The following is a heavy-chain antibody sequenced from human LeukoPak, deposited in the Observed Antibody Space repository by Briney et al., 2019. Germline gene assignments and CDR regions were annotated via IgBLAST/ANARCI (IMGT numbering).Heavy chain of an antibody. Sequence: PGRSLRLSCPGSGFTFRDHAMSWVRPAPGEGLEWVGFIRSKAYRVTTEYAASVKGRFTISRDDSASIAYLQMNSLRTEDTAVYYCARGPIQLWIHNAMDVWGQGTTVTVSS. D-gene: IGHD5-18*01. J-gene: IGHJ6*02. CDR2: IRSKAYRVTT. CDR1: GFTFRDHA. CDR3: ARGPIQLWIHNAMDV. V-gene: IGHV3-49*04.